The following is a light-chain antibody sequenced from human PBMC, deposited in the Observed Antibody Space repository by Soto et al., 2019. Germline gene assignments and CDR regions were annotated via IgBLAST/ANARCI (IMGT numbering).Light chain of an antibody. V-gene: IGKV1-39*01. CDR1: QSIRSY. Sequence: DIQMTQSPSSLSASVGDRVTITCRASQSIRSYVNWYQQKPGKAPKFLISAASSLQSGVTSRFSVSGFGTDFTLTIGSLRPEDFAIYYCQQSYSTPLTFGGGTKVEIK. CDR2: AAS. J-gene: IGKJ4*01. CDR3: QQSYSTPLT.